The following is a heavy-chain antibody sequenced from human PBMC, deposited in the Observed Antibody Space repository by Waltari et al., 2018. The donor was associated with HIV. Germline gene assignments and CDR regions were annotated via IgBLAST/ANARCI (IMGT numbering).Heavy chain of an antibody. CDR3: AKSDFGELVRGQKAFDV. CDR2: FAPFIGG. D-gene: IGHD4-17*01. CDR1: GGAFDTFA. V-gene: IGHV1-69*19. Sequence: QSGAEAKKPGSSVKVSCQASGGAFDTFAFTWVHQAPGQGLEWLGGFAPFIGGIYAQNFRGRVTITSSPSTRTVFLELGGLRSDDTAVYFCAKSDFGELVRGQKAFDVWGQGT. J-gene: IGHJ3*01.